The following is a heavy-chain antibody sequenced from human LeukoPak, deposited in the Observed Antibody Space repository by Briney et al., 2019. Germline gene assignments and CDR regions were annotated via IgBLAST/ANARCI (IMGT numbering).Heavy chain of an antibody. CDR2: ISYDGSNK. CDR1: GFTFSSYG. J-gene: IGHJ6*02. V-gene: IGHV3-30*03. CDR3: ARDDADIYYYGMDV. Sequence: PGGTLRLSCAASGFTFSSYGMHWVRQAPGKGLEWVAIISYDGSNKYYADSVKGRFTISRDNFKNTLYLQMNSLRAEDTAVYYCARDDADIYYYGMDVWGQGTTVTVSS.